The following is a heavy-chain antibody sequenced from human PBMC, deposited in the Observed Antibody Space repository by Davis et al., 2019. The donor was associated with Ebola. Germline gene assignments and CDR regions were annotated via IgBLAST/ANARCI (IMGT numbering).Heavy chain of an antibody. J-gene: IGHJ6*02. Sequence: PGGSLRLSCAASGFTFSSYAMHWVRQAPGKGLEWVAVISYDGSNKYYADSVKGRFTISRDNAKNSLYLQMNSLRAEDTALYYCAKDKDCSSTSCMNYYYGMDVWGQGTTVTVSS. CDR1: GFTFSSYA. CDR2: ISYDGSNK. V-gene: IGHV3-30-3*01. D-gene: IGHD2-2*01. CDR3: AKDKDCSSTSCMNYYYGMDV.